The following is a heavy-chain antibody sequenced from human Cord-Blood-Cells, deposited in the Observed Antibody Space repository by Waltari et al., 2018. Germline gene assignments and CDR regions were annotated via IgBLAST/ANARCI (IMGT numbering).Heavy chain of an antibody. J-gene: IGHJ4*02. CDR2: INHSGST. CDR1: GGSFSGYY. V-gene: IGHV4-34*01. D-gene: IGHD6-19*01. Sequence: QVQLQQWGAGLLKRSETLSLTCAVYGGSFSGYYWSWIRQPPGKGLEWIGEINHSGSTNYNPSLKSRVTISVDTSKNQFSLKLSSVTAADTAVYYCARVGVAGPSDYWGQGTLVTVSS. CDR3: ARVGVAGPSDY.